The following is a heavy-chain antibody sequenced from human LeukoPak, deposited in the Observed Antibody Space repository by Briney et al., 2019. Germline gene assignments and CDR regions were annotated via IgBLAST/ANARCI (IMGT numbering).Heavy chain of an antibody. J-gene: IGHJ4*02. CDR1: GFTFSNHG. CDR2: ISPSGDTT. D-gene: IGHD3-10*01. V-gene: IGHV3-23*01. Sequence: GGSLRLSCAASGFTFSNHGMNWVRQAPGKGLEWVSGISPSGDTTYYADSVKGRFTIPRDNSKNTLYLEVISLTAEDTAVYYCAKDDAWLRFGEWSQGTLVTVSS. CDR3: AKDDAWLRFGE.